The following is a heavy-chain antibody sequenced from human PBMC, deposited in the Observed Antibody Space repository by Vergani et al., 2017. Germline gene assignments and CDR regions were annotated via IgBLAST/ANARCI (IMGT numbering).Heavy chain of an antibody. CDR1: GGSMSGYY. J-gene: IGHJ5*02. Sequence: QVQLQESGPGLVKPSQTLSLTCTVSGGSMSGYYWSWIRQPPGKELDWIGYMYHSGSTNYNPALETRVTISGDTSKNQFSLKLNSVTAADTAVYYCGRVADFYVLWSRLLDLWGQGILVTVSS. V-gene: IGHV4-59*01. CDR2: MYHSGST. CDR3: GRVADFYVLWSRLLDL. D-gene: IGHD3-10*01.